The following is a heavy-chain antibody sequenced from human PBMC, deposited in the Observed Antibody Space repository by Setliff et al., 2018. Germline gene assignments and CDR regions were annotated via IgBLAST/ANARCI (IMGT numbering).Heavy chain of an antibody. V-gene: IGHV1-69-2*01. Sequence: ASVKVSCKGSGYRFIVYYIHWVRQTPGKGLVWMGRVDPKDGQAIYAKKFQGRFTITADTSIDTAYMELSSLTSEDTAVYYCATDLAIRGVQFDYWGRGTLVTVSS. J-gene: IGHJ4*02. CDR1: GYRFIVYY. CDR3: ATDLAIRGVQFDY. CDR2: VDPKDGQA. D-gene: IGHD3-10*01.